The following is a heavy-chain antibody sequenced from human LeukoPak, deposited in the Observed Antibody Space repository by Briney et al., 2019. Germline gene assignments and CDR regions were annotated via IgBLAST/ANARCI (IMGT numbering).Heavy chain of an antibody. CDR2: IDPDGNT. J-gene: IGHJ3*02. CDR3: ASFRNTDI. V-gene: IGHV3-74*01. D-gene: IGHD2/OR15-2a*01. CDR1: GLTFSTYW. Sequence: GGSLRLSCSASGLTFSTYWMHWVRQAPGKGLVWVSRIDPDGNTVYADSVRGRFTVFRDNAKNTMYLQMNSLRVEDTALYYCASFRNTDIWGQGTTVTVSP.